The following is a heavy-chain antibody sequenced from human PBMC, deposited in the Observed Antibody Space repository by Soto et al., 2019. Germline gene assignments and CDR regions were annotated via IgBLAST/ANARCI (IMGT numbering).Heavy chain of an antibody. V-gene: IGHV5-10-1*01. J-gene: IGHJ6*02. CDR2: TDPSDSYT. Sequence: LGESLKISCKGSGYSFTSYWISWVRQMPGKGLEWMGRTDPSDSYTNYSPSFQGHVTISADKSISTAYLQWSSLKASDTAMYYCAIEMATISDYYGMDVWGQGTAVTV. CDR1: GYSFTSYW. CDR3: AIEMATISDYYGMDV. D-gene: IGHD5-12*01.